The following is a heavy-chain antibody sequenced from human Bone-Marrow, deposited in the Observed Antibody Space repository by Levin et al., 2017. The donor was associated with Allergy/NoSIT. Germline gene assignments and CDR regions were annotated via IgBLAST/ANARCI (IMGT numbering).Heavy chain of an antibody. CDR3: ARGPSREWAAAGPAFDY. V-gene: IGHV3-21*01. Sequence: SCAASGFTFSSYSMNWVRQAPGKGLEWVSSISSSSSYIYYADSVKGRFTISRDNAKNSLYLQMNSLRAEDTAVYYCARGPSREWAAAGPAFDYWGQGTLVTVSS. J-gene: IGHJ4*02. CDR2: ISSSSSYI. D-gene: IGHD6-13*01. CDR1: GFTFSSYS.